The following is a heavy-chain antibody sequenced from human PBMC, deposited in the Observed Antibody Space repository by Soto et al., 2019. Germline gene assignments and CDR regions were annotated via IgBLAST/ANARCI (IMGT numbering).Heavy chain of an antibody. D-gene: IGHD2-15*01. CDR3: ARDKGYCSDTSCPDFDY. CDR1: GYTFTGYY. J-gene: IGHJ4*02. Sequence: ASVKVSCKASGYTFTGYYMHWVRQAPGQGLEWMGRVNPNIGVTNYAKKFQGRFTIVVDTSTSTAYMELNSLRYEDTAVYYCARDKGYCSDTSCPDFDYWGQGTLVTVSS. CDR2: VNPNIGVT. V-gene: IGHV1-2*02.